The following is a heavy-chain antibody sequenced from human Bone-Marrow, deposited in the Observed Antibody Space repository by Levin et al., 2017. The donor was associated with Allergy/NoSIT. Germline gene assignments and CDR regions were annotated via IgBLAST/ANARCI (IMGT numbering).Heavy chain of an antibody. V-gene: IGHV3-33*01. D-gene: IGHD6-19*01. CDR3: ARDVASYSSGLDRYYYYYGMDV. CDR2: IWYDGSNK. Sequence: AGGSLRLSCAASGFTFSSYGMHWVRQAPGKGLEWVAVIWYDGSNKYYADSVKGRFTISRDNSKNTLYLQMNSLRAEDTAVYYCARDVASYSSGLDRYYYYYGMDVWGQGTTVTVSS. CDR1: GFTFSSYG. J-gene: IGHJ6*02.